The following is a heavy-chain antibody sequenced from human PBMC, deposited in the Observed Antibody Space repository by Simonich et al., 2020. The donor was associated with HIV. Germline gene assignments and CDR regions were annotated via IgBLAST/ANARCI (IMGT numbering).Heavy chain of an antibody. CDR2: IKHVGST. CDR3: ARHHELGMGWFDP. D-gene: IGHD7-27*01. J-gene: IGHJ5*02. CDR1: GGSFSSSY. V-gene: IGHV4-34*01. Sequence: QVQLQQWGAGLLKPSETLSLTCAVYGGSFSSSYWSWIRKPPGKGLEWSGEIKHVGSTSYNPSLKSRLTISVDTSKNQFSLRLSSVTAADTAIYYCARHHELGMGWFDPWGQGTLVTVSS.